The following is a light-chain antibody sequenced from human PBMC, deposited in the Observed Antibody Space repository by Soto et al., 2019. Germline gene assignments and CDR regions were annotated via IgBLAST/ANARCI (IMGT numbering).Light chain of an antibody. CDR1: QTIASNF. CDR2: NAA. J-gene: IGKJ1*01. Sequence: IVLTQSPGTLSVSPGERASLSCRASQTIASNFIAWYQQRPGQAPRLLIYNAASRATGVPPRFSGSGSGTDFSLTITRVEPDDVAVYYCQQDARSPRTFGQGTKLEMK. V-gene: IGKV3-20*01. CDR3: QQDARSPRT.